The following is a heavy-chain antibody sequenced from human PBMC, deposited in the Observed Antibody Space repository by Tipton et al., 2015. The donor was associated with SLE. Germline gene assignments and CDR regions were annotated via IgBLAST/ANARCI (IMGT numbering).Heavy chain of an antibody. CDR1: GGSFSGYY. V-gene: IGHV4-34*01. Sequence: TLSLTCAVYGGSFSGYYWCWIRQPPGKGLEWIGEINHSGSTNYNPSLKSRVTISVDTSKNQFSLKLSSVTAADTAVYYCARASSGGGRSSGWFNYWGQGTLVTVSS. J-gene: IGHJ4*02. D-gene: IGHD6-19*01. CDR3: ARASSGGGRSSGWFNY. CDR2: INHSGST.